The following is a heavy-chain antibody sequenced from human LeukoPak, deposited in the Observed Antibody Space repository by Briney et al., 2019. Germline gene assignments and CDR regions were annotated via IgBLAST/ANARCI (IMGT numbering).Heavy chain of an antibody. V-gene: IGHV4-39*07. J-gene: IGHJ4*02. Sequence: SETLSLTCTVSGGSIRSSSYYWGWIRQPPGKGLEWIGSIYYSGSTYYNASLKSRGTISVDTSKNQFSLKLSSVTAADTAVYYCARDLDNSGWYVFDYWGQGNLVTVSS. D-gene: IGHD6-19*01. CDR1: GGSIRSSSYY. CDR2: IYYSGST. CDR3: ARDLDNSGWYVFDY.